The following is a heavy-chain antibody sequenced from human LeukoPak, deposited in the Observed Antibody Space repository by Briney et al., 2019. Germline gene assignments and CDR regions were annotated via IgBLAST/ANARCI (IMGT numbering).Heavy chain of an antibody. CDR2: INHSGGT. CDR1: GGSFSGLY. D-gene: IGHD3-10*01. J-gene: IGHJ4*02. Sequence: SETLSLTCGIYGGSFSGLYWTWIRQFPGKGLEWIGEINHSGGTNYNPSLKSRVIISVDTSEKQFSLKLSSVNAADTAVYYCATLDYYTSGKSFDYWGQGTLVTVSS. CDR3: ATLDYYTSGKSFDY. V-gene: IGHV4-34*01.